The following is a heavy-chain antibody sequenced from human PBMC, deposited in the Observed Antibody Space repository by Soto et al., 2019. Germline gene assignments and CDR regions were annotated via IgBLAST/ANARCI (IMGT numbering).Heavy chain of an antibody. D-gene: IGHD6-19*01. Sequence: VQLVESGGGVVQPGRSLRLACAASGFTFSDYARHWVRQAQGKGLEWVAVVSHDGRNTHYADSVKGLFTISRDSSKKTVSLEMTSLRAEDTAVQYCATGGRQWLVTSDFNYWGQGALVTVSS. J-gene: IGHJ4*02. CDR2: VSHDGRNT. CDR1: GFTFSDYA. CDR3: ATGGRQWLVTSDFNY. V-gene: IGHV3-30*03.